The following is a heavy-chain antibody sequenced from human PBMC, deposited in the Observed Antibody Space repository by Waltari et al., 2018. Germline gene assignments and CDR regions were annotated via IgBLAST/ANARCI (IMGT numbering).Heavy chain of an antibody. CDR2: IYYSGST. V-gene: IGHV4-39*07. CDR1: GGSISSSSYY. CDR3: ARVPRSGSYRRTFDY. Sequence: QLQLQESGPGLVKPSETLSLTCTVSGGSISSSSYYWGWIRQPPGKGLEWIGSIYYSGSTYYNPSLKSRVTISVDTSKNQFSLKLSSGTAADTAVYYCARVPRSGSYRRTFDYWGQGTLVTVSS. J-gene: IGHJ4*02. D-gene: IGHD1-26*01.